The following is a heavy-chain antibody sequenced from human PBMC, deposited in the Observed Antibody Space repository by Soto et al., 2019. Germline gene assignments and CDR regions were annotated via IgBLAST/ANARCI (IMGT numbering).Heavy chain of an antibody. J-gene: IGHJ4*02. CDR1: GDTLAGLS. CDR2: FDPEDGET. Sequence: GASVEVCCTVSGDTLAGLSRRWVRQAPGKGLEWMGGFDPEDGETIYAQKFQGRVTMTEDTSTDTAYMELSSLRSEDTAVYYCATAPLRFGELFFDYWGQGTLVTVSS. V-gene: IGHV1-24*01. CDR3: ATAPLRFGELFFDY. D-gene: IGHD3-10*01.